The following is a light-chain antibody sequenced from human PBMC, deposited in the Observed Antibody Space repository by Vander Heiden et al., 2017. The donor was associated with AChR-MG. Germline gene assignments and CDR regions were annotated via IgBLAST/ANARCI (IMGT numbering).Light chain of an antibody. CDR2: AAS. Sequence: IPCRASQSISSYLNWYQQKPGKATKLLIYAASRLKSGVPSRFSGSGSGTDFTLTSRRLQPEDFATYYCQQSYSTPLTFGGGTKVEIK. CDR1: QSISSY. CDR3: QQSYSTPLT. J-gene: IGKJ4*02. V-gene: IGKV1-39*01.